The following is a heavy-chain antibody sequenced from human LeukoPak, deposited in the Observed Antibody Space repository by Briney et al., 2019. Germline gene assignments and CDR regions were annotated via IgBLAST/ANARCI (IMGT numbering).Heavy chain of an antibody. J-gene: IGHJ3*02. CDR2: INPNSGGT. D-gene: IGHD6-19*01. CDR3: ARDSSGCDAFDI. V-gene: IGHV1-2*06. CDR1: GYTFTGYY. Sequence: ASVKVSCKASGYTFTGYYRHWVRQAPGQGLEWMGRINPNSGGTNHAQKFQGRVTMTRDTSISTAYMELSRLRSDDTAVYYCARDSSGCDAFDIWGQGTMVTVSS.